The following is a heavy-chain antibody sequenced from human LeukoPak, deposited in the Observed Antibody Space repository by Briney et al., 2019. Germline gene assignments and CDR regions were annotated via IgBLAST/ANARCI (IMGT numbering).Heavy chain of an antibody. CDR1: GFTFDDYA. CDR3: AARPPIIVGGPFDY. CDR2: ISRGGDYI. J-gene: IGHJ4*02. Sequence: PGGSLRLSCAASGFTFDDYAMHWVRQAPGKGLEWVSLISRGGDYIYYADSVKGRFTISRDNRKNSLYLQMNRLRTEDTALYYCAARPPIIVGGPFDYWGQGTLVTVSS. V-gene: IGHV3-43*02. D-gene: IGHD1-26*01.